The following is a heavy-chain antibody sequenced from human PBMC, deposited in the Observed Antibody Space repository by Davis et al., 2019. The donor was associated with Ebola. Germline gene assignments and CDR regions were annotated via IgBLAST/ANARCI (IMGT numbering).Heavy chain of an antibody. J-gene: IGHJ5*02. CDR1: GGSISSGGYS. CDR2: IYYSGST. D-gene: IGHD4-11*01. Sequence: MPSETLSPTCAVSGGSISSGGYSWSWIRQPPGKGLEWIGYIYYSGSTYYNPSLKSRVTISVDTSKNQFSLKLSSVTAADTAVYYCARAPGTVTTCWFDPWGQGTLVTVSS. V-gene: IGHV4-30-4*07. CDR3: ARAPGTVTTCWFDP.